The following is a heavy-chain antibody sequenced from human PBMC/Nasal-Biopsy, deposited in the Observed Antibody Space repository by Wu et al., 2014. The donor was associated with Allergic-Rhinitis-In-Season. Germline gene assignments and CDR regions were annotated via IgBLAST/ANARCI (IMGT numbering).Heavy chain of an antibody. CDR2: INHSGST. V-gene: IGHV4-59*12. Sequence: TLSLTCTVSGGSINSDFWSWIRQPAGKGLEWIGEINHSGSTNYNPSLKSRVTISVDTSKNQFSLKLSSVTAADTAVYYCATGRGMGQLVGDFQHWGQGTLVTVSS. D-gene: IGHD6-13*01. CDR1: GGSINSDF. J-gene: IGHJ1*01. CDR3: ATGRGMGQLVGDFQH.